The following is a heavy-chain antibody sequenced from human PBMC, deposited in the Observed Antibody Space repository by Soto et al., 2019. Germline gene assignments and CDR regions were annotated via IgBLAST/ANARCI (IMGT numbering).Heavy chain of an antibody. CDR1: GGSFSGYY. Sequence: SETLSLTCAVYGGSFSGYYWSWIRQPPGKGLEWIGEINHSGSTNYNPSLKSRVTISVDTSKNQFSLKLSSVTAADTAVYYCARGVPGIAAAGTAERVDYWGQGTLVTVPS. J-gene: IGHJ4*02. CDR2: INHSGST. CDR3: ARGVPGIAAAGTAERVDY. V-gene: IGHV4-34*01. D-gene: IGHD6-13*01.